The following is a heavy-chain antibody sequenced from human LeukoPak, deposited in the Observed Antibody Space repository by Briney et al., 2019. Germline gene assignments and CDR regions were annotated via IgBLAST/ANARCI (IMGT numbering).Heavy chain of an antibody. J-gene: IGHJ4*02. CDR3: ARPPYGGVDY. V-gene: IGHV3-66*04. D-gene: IGHD4-23*01. CDR1: GLTFSSY. CDR2: IYSGGSI. Sequence: GGSLRLSCAASGLTFSSYMSWVRPAPGKGREWVSVIYSGGSIYYADSVTGRFTISGDKSKNTLYLQMNSLRAEDTAVYYCARPPYGGVDYWGQGTLVTVSS.